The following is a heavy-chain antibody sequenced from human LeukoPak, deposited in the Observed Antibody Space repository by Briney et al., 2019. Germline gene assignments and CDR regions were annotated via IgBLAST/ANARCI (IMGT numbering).Heavy chain of an antibody. V-gene: IGHV4-59*01. Sequence: SETLSLTCTVSGGSISSYYWSWLRQPPGKGLEWIGYVYYSGSTNYNPSLKSRVTISVDTSKNQFSLRLSSVTAADTAVYYCARDGLGAAADTSWFDPWGQGTLVTVSS. CDR2: VYYSGST. CDR3: ARDGLGAAADTSWFDP. J-gene: IGHJ5*02. D-gene: IGHD6-13*01. CDR1: GGSISSYY.